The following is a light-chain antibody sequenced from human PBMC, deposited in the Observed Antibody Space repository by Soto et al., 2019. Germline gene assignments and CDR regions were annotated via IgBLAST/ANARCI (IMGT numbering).Light chain of an antibody. CDR2: EVS. V-gene: IGLV2-14*01. Sequence: QSVLTQPASVSGSPGQSITISCPGTSNDVGGYKHVSWYQQHAGKAPKLMIYEVSNRPSGVSNRFSGSKSGNTASLTISGLQAEDEADYYCSSYTSRTTLVFGGGTKVT. J-gene: IGLJ2*01. CDR1: SNDVGGYKH. CDR3: SSYTSRTTLV.